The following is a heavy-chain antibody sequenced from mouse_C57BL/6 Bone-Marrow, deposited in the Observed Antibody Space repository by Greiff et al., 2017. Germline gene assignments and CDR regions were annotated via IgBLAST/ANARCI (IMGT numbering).Heavy chain of an antibody. CDR1: GSSLTSYG. CDR2: IWGDGST. Sequence: VMLVESGPGLVAPSQSLSITCTVSGSSLTSYGVSWVRQPPGKGLEWLGVIWGDGSTNYHTALISRLSISKDNATSQVFLKLNSLQTDDTATYYCAKHCVGFDYWGQGTTLTVSS. J-gene: IGHJ2*01. CDR3: AKHCVGFDY. V-gene: IGHV2-3*01.